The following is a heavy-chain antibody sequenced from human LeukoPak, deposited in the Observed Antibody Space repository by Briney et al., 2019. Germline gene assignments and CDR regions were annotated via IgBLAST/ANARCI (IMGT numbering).Heavy chain of an antibody. CDR3: ARGYQLLPFDY. V-gene: IGHV4-31*03. CDR2: IYYSGST. D-gene: IGHD2-2*01. CDR1: GGSISSGGYY. J-gene: IGHJ4*02. Sequence: SSETLSLTCTVSGGSISSGGYYWSWIRQHPGKGLEWIGYIYYSGSTYYSPSLKSRVTISVDTSKNQFSLKLSSVTAADTAVYYCARGYQLLPFDYWGQGTLVTVSS.